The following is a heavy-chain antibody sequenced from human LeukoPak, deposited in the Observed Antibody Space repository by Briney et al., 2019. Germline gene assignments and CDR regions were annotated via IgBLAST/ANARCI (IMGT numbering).Heavy chain of an antibody. Sequence: SETLSLTCTVSGGSVSSGSYYWSWIRQPPGKGLEWIGYIYYSGSTYYNPSLKSRVTISVDTSKNQFSLKLSSVTAADTAVYYCARGKDYDSSGTKEAFDIWGQGTMVTVSS. V-gene: IGHV4-30-4*08. CDR3: ARGKDYDSSGTKEAFDI. CDR2: IYYSGST. J-gene: IGHJ3*02. CDR1: GGSVSSGSYY. D-gene: IGHD3-22*01.